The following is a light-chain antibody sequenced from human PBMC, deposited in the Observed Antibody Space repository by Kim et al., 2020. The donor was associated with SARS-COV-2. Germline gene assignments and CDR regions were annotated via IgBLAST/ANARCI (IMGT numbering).Light chain of an antibody. V-gene: IGKV1-39*01. Sequence: DIQMTQSPSSLSASVGDRVTITCRASQSISSYLNWYQQKPGKAPKLLIYATSTLQSGVPSRFSGSGSGTDFTLTISSLQPEDFATYYCQQSYRIPRTFGQGTKVDIK. CDR1: QSISSY. CDR3: QQSYRIPRT. J-gene: IGKJ1*01. CDR2: ATS.